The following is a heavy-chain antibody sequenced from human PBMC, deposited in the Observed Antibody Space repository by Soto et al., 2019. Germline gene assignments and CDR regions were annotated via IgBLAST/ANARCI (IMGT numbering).Heavy chain of an antibody. CDR1: GGSISSYY. CDR2: IYYSGST. D-gene: IGHD2-15*01. V-gene: IGHV4-59*08. Sequence: SETLSLTCTVSGGSISSYYWSWIRRPPGKGLEWIGYIYYSGSTNYNPSLKSRVTISVDTSKNQFSLKLSSVTAADTAVYYCARQGGYCSGYRNWFDPWGQGTLVTVSS. J-gene: IGHJ5*02. CDR3: ARQGGYCSGYRNWFDP.